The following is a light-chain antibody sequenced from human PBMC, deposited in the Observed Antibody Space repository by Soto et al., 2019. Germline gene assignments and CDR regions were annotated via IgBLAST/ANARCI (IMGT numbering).Light chain of an antibody. Sequence: EIVLTQSPGTLSLSPGERATLSCRASQSVSSSYLAWYQQKPGQAPRLLIYGVSSRATGIPDRFSGSGSGTDFTLTISRLEPEDFAVYYCQQYGNSPPQTFGQGTKVEIQ. CDR1: QSVSSSY. J-gene: IGKJ1*01. CDR3: QQYGNSPPQT. CDR2: GVS. V-gene: IGKV3-20*01.